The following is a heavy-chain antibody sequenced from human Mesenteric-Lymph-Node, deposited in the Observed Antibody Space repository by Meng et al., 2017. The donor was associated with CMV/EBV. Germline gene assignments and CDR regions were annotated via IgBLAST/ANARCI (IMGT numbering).Heavy chain of an antibody. J-gene: IGHJ4*02. V-gene: IGHV3-30*02. Sequence: GESLKISCAASGFTFDSYGMHWVRQAPGKGLEWVAFIRYDGSNKYYADSLKGRFTISRDNSKNTLYLQMNSLRAEDTAVYYCARLSGSSGYPYWGQGTLVTVSS. CDR3: ARLSGSSGYPY. D-gene: IGHD3-22*01. CDR2: IRYDGSNK. CDR1: GFTFDSYG.